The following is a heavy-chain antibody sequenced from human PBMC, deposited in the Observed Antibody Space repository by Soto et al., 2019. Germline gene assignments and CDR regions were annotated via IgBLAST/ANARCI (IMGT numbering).Heavy chain of an antibody. CDR3: ARVVPGAEAWFGP. CDR1: GYTFSDYG. D-gene: IGHD2-2*01. J-gene: IGHJ5*02. V-gene: IGHV1-18*01. CDR2: ISLYSDGT. Sequence: ASVKVSCKTSGYTFSDYGITWVLQSPGQPLEWLGWISLYSDGTNYAQKFQGRFSMTTDTSTTTAYMELRSLRSDDTAVYYCARVVPGAEAWFGPWGQGTLVTSPQ.